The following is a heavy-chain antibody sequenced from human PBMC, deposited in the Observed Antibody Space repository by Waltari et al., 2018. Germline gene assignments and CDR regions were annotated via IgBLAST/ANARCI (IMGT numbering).Heavy chain of an antibody. V-gene: IGHV3-9*01. Sequence: EVHLVESGGGVAQPGGSLRLSGVSSGFTFDDYAMHWVRVVPGKGLQWVSGISWNGCSIGYADSVKGRFTISRDNAKNSLYLQMNSLRAEDTALYYCAKAQFFSGSGSTYFDYWGQGTLVTVSS. CDR1: GFTFDDYA. D-gene: IGHD3-10*01. J-gene: IGHJ4*02. CDR3: AKAQFFSGSGSTYFDY. CDR2: ISWNGCSI.